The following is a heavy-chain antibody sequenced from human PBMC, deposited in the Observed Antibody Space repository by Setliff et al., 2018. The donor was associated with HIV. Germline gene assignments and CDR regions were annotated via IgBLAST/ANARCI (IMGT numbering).Heavy chain of an antibody. CDR1: GGSVSSGTYY. CDR2: IYYSGST. D-gene: IGHD2-15*01. Sequence: KASETLSLTCTVSGGSVSSGTYYWTWIRQPPGKGLEWIGYIYYSGSTNYNPSLKTRVTVSADTSKNQFSLKLTSVTAADTAVYYCARDGGGFASGTFDIWGQGTKVTVSS. J-gene: IGHJ3*02. CDR3: ARDGGGFASGTFDI. V-gene: IGHV4-61*01.